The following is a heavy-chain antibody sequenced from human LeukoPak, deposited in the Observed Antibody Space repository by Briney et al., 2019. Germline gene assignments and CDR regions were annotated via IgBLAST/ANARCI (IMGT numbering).Heavy chain of an antibody. V-gene: IGHV3-21*01. D-gene: IGHD4-11*01. J-gene: IGHJ4*02. CDR2: ISSTGTYI. CDR3: ARDLDYSTGFDY. Sequence: GESLRLSCATSGFTFSSSTFGSYTMNWVRQAPGKGLEWVSSISSTGTYIYYTDSVKGRFTISRDIANSLLYLQMNSLRADDTAVYYCARDLDYSTGFDYWGQGTLVTVFS. CDR1: GFTFSSSTFGSYT.